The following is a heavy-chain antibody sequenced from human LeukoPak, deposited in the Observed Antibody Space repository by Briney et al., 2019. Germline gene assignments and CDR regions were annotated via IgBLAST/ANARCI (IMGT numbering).Heavy chain of an antibody. J-gene: IGHJ3*02. CDR2: INPNSGGT. CDR3: AREKWELLRDAFDI. D-gene: IGHD1-26*01. V-gene: IGHV1-2*06. CDR1: GYTFTGYY. Sequence: ASVTVSCTASGYTFTGYYMHWVRQAPGQGLEWMGRINPNSGGTNYAQKFQGRVTMTRDTSISTAYMELSRLRSDDTAVYYCAREKWELLRDAFDIWGQGTMVTVSS.